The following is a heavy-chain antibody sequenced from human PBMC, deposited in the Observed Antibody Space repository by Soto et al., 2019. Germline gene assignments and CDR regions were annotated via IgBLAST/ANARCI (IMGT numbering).Heavy chain of an antibody. CDR2: ISYNSGGT. V-gene: IGHV3-30-3*01. CDR1: GFTFNTRA. CDR3: ATDARKIVGVRSVYFGD. Sequence: QVQLVESGGGVVQPGSSLRLSCAASGFTFNTRAMHWVRQAPGKGLEWVAVISYNSGGTFYADSVKGRFTISRDNSKKTLHLQMNSLKTEDAAVYYWATDARKIVGVRSVYFGDWGQRTLVTVSS. J-gene: IGHJ4*02. D-gene: IGHD1-26*01.